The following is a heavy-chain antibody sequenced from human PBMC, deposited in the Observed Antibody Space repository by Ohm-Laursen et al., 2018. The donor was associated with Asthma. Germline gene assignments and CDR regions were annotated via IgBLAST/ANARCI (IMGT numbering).Heavy chain of an antibody. V-gene: IGHV3-33*08. CDR1: GFTFTSYD. J-gene: IGHJ5*02. D-gene: IGHD2-8*02. CDR3: ARDFCTGGFCPKAFDP. Sequence: SLRLSCAASGFTFTSYDMYWVRQAPGKGLEFVAVIWYGGTNKYYADSVQGRFTISRDIAKNTLYLEMHSLRAEDTGVYFCARDFCTGGFCPKAFDPWGQGTLVTVSS. CDR2: IWYGGTNK.